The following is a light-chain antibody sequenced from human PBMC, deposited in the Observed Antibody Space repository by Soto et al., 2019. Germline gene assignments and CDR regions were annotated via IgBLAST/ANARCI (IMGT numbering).Light chain of an antibody. V-gene: IGLV1-40*01. CDR2: GNS. CDR1: SSNIGAGYD. CDR3: QSYDSSLSGHVV. Sequence: QPVLTQPPSVSGATGPRVTISCTGSSSNIGAGYDVHWYQQLPGTAPKLLIYGNSNRPSGVPDRFSGSKSGTSASLAITGLQAEDEADHYCQSYDSSLSGHVVFGGGTKLTVL. J-gene: IGLJ2*01.